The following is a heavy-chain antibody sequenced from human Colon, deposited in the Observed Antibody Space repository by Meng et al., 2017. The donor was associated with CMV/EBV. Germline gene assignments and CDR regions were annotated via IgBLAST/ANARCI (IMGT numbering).Heavy chain of an antibody. J-gene: IGHJ4*02. CDR2: INPNGGGT. V-gene: IGHV1-2*06. CDR3: AREVEGVSSVYIDY. D-gene: IGHD6-13*01. CDR1: GYTFTGYY. Sequence: AGYTFTGYYMHWGRRAPGQALECMGRINPNGGGTNYPQKFQCRVTVTRDTSIRTAYMELSRLTSDDTAIYYCAREVEGVSSVYIDYWGQGTLVTVSS.